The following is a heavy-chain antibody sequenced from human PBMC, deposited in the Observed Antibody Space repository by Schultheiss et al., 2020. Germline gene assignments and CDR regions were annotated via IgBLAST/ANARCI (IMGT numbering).Heavy chain of an antibody. J-gene: IGHJ4*02. Sequence: ASVKVSCKASGYTFTSYYMHWVRQAPGQGLEWMGIINPSGGSTTYAQKFQGWVTMTRDTSISTAYMELSRLRSDDTAVYYCAKGPRELAYCGGDCPYYFDYWGQGTLVTVYS. D-gene: IGHD2-21*02. V-gene: IGHV1-46*01. CDR1: GYTFTSYY. CDR2: INPSGGST. CDR3: AKGPRELAYCGGDCPYYFDY.